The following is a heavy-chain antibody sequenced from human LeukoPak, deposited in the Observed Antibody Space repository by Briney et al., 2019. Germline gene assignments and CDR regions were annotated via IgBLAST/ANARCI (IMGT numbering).Heavy chain of an antibody. Sequence: GGSLRLSCAASGFTFSSYSMNWVHQAPGKGLEWVSSISSSSSYIYYADSVKGRFTISRDNAKNSLYLQMNSLGAEDTAVYYYARGGYSSTLYGRYQHWGQGTLVTVSP. CDR1: GFTFSSYS. D-gene: IGHD6-13*01. CDR3: ARGGYSSTLYGRYQH. CDR2: ISSSSSYI. V-gene: IGHV3-21*01. J-gene: IGHJ1*01.